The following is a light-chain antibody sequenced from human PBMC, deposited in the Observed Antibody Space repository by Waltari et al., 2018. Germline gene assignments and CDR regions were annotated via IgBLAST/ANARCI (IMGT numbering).Light chain of an antibody. CDR1: HSVSNY. CDR3: QHRSNWPLT. J-gene: IGKJ4*01. V-gene: IGKV3-11*01. Sequence: EIVLTQSPATLSLSPGERATLSCRASHSVSNYLAWYQQKPGQAPRLLIYDASNRATGIPARFTGSGSGTDFTLTISSLEPEDFAIYYCQHRSNWPLTFGGGTKV. CDR2: DAS.